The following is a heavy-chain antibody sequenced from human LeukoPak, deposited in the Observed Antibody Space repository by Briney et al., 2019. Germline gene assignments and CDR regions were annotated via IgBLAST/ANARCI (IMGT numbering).Heavy chain of an antibody. CDR2: IKQDGSEK. D-gene: IGHD3-22*01. V-gene: IGHV3-7*01. CDR1: GFTFSSYW. CDR3: ARMGGYYYDSSGFNWFDP. Sequence: SGGSLRLSCAASGFTFSSYWMSWVRQAPGKGLEWVANIKQDGSEKYYVDSVKGRFTISRDNAKNSLYLQMNSLRAEDTAVYYCARMGGYYYDSSGFNWFDPWGQGTLVTVSS. J-gene: IGHJ5*02.